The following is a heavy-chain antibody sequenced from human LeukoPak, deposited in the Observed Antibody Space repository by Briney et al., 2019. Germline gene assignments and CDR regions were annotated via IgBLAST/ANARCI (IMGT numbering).Heavy chain of an antibody. CDR2: INHSGST. Sequence: SETLSLTCAVYGGSFSGYYWSWIRQPPGKGLEWIGEINHSGSTNYNPSLKSRVTISVDTSKNQFSLKLSSVTAADTAVYYCAGGLGDSSGYYFDYWGQGTLVTVSS. CDR1: GGSFSGYY. J-gene: IGHJ4*02. V-gene: IGHV4-34*01. D-gene: IGHD3-22*01. CDR3: AGGLGDSSGYYFDY.